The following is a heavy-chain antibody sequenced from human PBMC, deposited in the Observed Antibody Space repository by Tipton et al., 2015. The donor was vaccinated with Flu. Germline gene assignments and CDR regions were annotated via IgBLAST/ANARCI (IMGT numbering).Heavy chain of an antibody. V-gene: IGHV4-34*01. D-gene: IGHD3-10*01. CDR3: ARGGSMVQGVIIGNGGFDI. J-gene: IGHJ3*02. Sequence: TLSLTCAVYGGPFSGYYWSWIRQPPGKGLEWIGEINHSGNTNYNPSLKSRVTISVDTSKNQCSLKLSSVTAADTAVYHCARGGSMVQGVIIGNGGFDIWGHGTMVTVPS. CDR2: INHSGNT. CDR1: GGPFSGYY.